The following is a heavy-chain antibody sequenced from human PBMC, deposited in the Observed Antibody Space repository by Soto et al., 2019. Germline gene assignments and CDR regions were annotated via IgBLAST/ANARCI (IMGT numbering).Heavy chain of an antibody. CDR1: GGSISSYY. CDR2: ISYSGST. J-gene: IGHJ4*02. D-gene: IGHD6-13*01. V-gene: IGHV4-59*01. Sequence: QVQLQESGPGLVKPSETLSLTCTVSGGSISSYYWSWIRQPPGKGLEWIGYISYSGSTNYNPSLKSRVTISVDTSKDQFSLKLSSVTAADTAVYYWARAFSSSYYFDYWGQGTLVTVSS. CDR3: ARAFSSSYYFDY.